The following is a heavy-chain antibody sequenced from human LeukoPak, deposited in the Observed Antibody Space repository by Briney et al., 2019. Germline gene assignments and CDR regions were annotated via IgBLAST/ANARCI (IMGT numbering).Heavy chain of an antibody. V-gene: IGHV1-24*01. CDR2: FDPEDGET. J-gene: IGHJ6*02. CDR1: GYTLTELS. Sequence: ASVKVSCKVSGYTLTELSMHWVRQAPGKGLEWMGGFDPEDGETIYAQKFQGRVTMTEDTSTDTAYMELSSLRSEDTAVYYCATRLRRDYYYGMDVWGQGTTVTVSS. CDR3: ATRLRRDYYYGMDV.